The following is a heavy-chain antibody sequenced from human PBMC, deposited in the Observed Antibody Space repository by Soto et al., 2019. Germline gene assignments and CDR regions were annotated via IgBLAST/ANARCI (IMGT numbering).Heavy chain of an antibody. CDR1: GGSIRTGGYF. CDR2: IDYSGST. D-gene: IGHD3-10*01. J-gene: IGHJ5*02. Sequence: QVQLQESGPGLVKPSQTLSLNCTVSGGSIRTGGYFWTWIRQRPGKGLEWIGFIDYSGSTFYSPPLRRRATISVDMSKNEFSLRLSSVTAADTAVYYCARAHGSGSYAWFDPWGQGTLVTASS. V-gene: IGHV4-31*03. CDR3: ARAHGSGSYAWFDP.